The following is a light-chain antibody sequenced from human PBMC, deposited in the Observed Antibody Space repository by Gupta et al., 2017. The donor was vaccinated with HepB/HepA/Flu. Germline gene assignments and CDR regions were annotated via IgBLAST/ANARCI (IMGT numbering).Light chain of an antibody. J-gene: IGLJ3*02. CDR1: SVNIWAGSD. CDR3: QSYNSSRSASGV. V-gene: IGLV1-40*01. Sequence: SLLTLPLSVSGAPGQRVSIPSSGCSVNIWAGSDVPWYQQPPGPAPKLPIYGHGNRPSGVPDRISSSKSGTATTLASTTLQAEEEADYYCQSYNSSRSASGVFGGGTKLTVL. CDR2: GHG.